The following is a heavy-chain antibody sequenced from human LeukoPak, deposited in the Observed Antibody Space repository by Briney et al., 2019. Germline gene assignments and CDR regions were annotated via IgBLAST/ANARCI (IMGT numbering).Heavy chain of an antibody. D-gene: IGHD3-22*01. CDR1: GASASRSDSY. J-gene: IGHJ1*01. V-gene: IGHV4-39*01. Sequence: PSETLSLTCSVSGASASRSDSYWDWIRHPPGKGLEWIGTIYHSGRTYYSPSLKSRVTMSVHPSNNQFSLLLRSVTAADSADYYCARRRYYDGSGYLEWGQGTLLSVSS. CDR2: IYHSGRT. CDR3: ARRRYYDGSGYLE.